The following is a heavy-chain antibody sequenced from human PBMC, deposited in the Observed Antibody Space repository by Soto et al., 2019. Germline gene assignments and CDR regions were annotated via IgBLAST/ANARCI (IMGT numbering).Heavy chain of an antibody. CDR1: GGSFSGYY. V-gene: IGHV4-34*01. CDR3: ARGISSSVLPNYYYYYMDV. Sequence: SETLSLTCAVYGGSFSGYYWSWIRQPPGKGLEWIGEINHSGSTNYNPSLKSRVTISVDTSKNQFSLKLSSVTAADTAVYYCARGISSSVLPNYYYYYMDVWGKGTTVTVSS. CDR2: INHSGST. J-gene: IGHJ6*03. D-gene: IGHD2-15*01.